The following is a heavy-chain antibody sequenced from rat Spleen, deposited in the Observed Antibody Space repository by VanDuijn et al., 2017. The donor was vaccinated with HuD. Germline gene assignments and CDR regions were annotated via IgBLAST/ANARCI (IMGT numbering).Heavy chain of an antibody. CDR2: ISSGGGGT. CDR1: GFTFSDYY. D-gene: IGHD1-12*03. V-gene: IGHV5-25*01. Sequence: EVQLVESDGGLVQPGRSLKLSCAASGFTFSDYYMAWVRQVPKKGLEWVASISSGGGGTYYPDSVKGRFTISRDNAKSTLYLQMDSLRSEDTASYYCARHHYDGYYHGPVFGVMDAWGQGASVSVSS. J-gene: IGHJ4*01. CDR3: ARHHYDGYYHGPVFGVMDA.